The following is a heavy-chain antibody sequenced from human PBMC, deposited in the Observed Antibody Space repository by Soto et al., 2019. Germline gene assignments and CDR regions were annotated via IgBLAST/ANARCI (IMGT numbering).Heavy chain of an antibody. V-gene: IGHV3-73*01. CDR2: IRSKANSYAT. Sequence: PGVSLTLACATWGVAFGGSASQWGRQSSGKGLEWVGRIRSKANSYATAYAASVTGRFTISRDDSKNTAYLQMNSLKTEDTAVYYCTVFISDTAHQLVHSWRQRPPVNLSS. D-gene: IGHD1-1*01. CDR3: TVFISDTAHQLVHS. CDR1: GVAFGGSA. J-gene: IGHJ4*02.